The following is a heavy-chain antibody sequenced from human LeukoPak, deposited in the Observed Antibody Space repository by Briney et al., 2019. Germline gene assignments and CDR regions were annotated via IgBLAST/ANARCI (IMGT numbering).Heavy chain of an antibody. CDR1: GLTFSNYW. V-gene: IGHV3-7*03. Sequence: GGSLRLSRAASGLTFSNYWMDWVRQAPGKGLEWVANIKQDGSEKNYVDSVKGRFIISRDNAKNSLYLQMNTLRADDTAVYYCARDGFGTGSNWGQGTLVTVSS. D-gene: IGHD3-16*01. J-gene: IGHJ4*02. CDR2: IKQDGSEK. CDR3: ARDGFGTGSN.